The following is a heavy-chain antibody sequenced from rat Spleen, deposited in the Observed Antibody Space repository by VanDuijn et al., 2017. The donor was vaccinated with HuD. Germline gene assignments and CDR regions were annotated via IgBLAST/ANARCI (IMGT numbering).Heavy chain of an antibody. CDR1: GFTFSNYG. V-gene: IGHV5-22*01. CDR3: TRLEGGGLDY. D-gene: IGHD1-11*01. CDR2: ISYEGSGT. J-gene: IGHJ2*01. Sequence: EVQLVESGGGLVQPGRSLKLSCAASGFTFSNYGMHWVRQAPTKGLEWVASISYEGSGTYYGDSVKGRFTISRDNAKSTLYLQMNSLRSEDTATYYCTRLEGGGLDYWGQGVMVTVSS.